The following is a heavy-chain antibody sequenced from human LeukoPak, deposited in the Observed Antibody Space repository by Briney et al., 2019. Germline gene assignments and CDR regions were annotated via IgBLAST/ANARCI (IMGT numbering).Heavy chain of an antibody. CDR1: GYSISSGYY. CDR3: ARDHDSSGYYFDY. Sequence: SETLSLTCTVSGYSISSGYYWGWIRQPPGKGLEWIGSIYYSGSTYYNPSLKSRVTISVDTSKNQFSLKLSSVTAADTAVYYFARDHDSSGYYFDYWGQGTLVTVSS. J-gene: IGHJ4*02. CDR2: IYYSGST. V-gene: IGHV4-38-2*02. D-gene: IGHD3-22*01.